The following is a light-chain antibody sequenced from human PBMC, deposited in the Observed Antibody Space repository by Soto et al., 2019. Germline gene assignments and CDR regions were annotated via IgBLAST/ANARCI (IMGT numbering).Light chain of an antibody. CDR1: QTVSSNF. J-gene: IGKJ4*01. Sequence: PGERATLSCRASQTVSSNFLAWFQQKPGQAPRFVIYGASSRATGIPDRFSGSGSGTDFPLTINRLEPEDFAVYYCQQYGSSPLTFGGGTKVEIK. CDR2: GAS. V-gene: IGKV3-20*01. CDR3: QQYGSSPLT.